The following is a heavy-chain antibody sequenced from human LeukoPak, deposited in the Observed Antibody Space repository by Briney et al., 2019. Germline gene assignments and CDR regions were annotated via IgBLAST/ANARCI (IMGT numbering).Heavy chain of an antibody. J-gene: IGHJ6*03. V-gene: IGHV3-15*01. CDR3: TTDFRVPLRPWGTYYYMDV. Sequence: SGGSLRLSCAASGFTFSNAWMSWVRQAPGKGLEWVGRIKSKTDGGTTDYAAPAKGRFTISRDDSKNTLYLQMNSLKTEDTAVYYCTTDFRVPLRPWGTYYYMDVWGKGTTVTVSS. D-gene: IGHD7-27*01. CDR1: GFTFSNAW. CDR2: IKSKTDGGTT.